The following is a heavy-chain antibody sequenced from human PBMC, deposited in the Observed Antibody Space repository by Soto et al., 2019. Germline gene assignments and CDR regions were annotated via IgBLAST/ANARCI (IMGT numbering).Heavy chain of an antibody. Sequence: QLQLVESGGGVVQPGRSLRLSCAASGFTFSLYGMHWVRQAPGKGLEWVAGTSYDGSNKFYADSGKGRFTISRDNSKDTLYMEMNSMRPEDTAVYFCAKDSGYYGYDVYGYYYGMYAWGQGATVSVSS. CDR1: GFTFSLYG. CDR2: TSYDGSNK. CDR3: AKDSGYYGYDVYGYYYGMYA. J-gene: IGHJ6*02. D-gene: IGHD5-12*01. V-gene: IGHV3-30*18.